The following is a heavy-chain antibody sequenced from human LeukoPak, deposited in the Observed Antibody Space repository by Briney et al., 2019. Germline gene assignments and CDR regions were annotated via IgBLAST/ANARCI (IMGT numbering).Heavy chain of an antibody. CDR3: AREPGSYSFYMDV. CDR1: GYTFTGYY. J-gene: IGHJ6*03. CDR2: INPNSGGT. Sequence: ASVKVSCKASGYTFTGYYMHWVRQAPGQGLEWMGRINPNSGGTNYAQKFQGRVTMTRDTSISTAYLDLSRLRSDETAVYYCAREPGSYSFYMDVWGKGTTVTVSS. V-gene: IGHV1-2*06. D-gene: IGHD5-18*01.